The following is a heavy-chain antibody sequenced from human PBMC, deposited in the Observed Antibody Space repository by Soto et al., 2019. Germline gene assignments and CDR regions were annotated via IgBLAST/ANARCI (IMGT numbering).Heavy chain of an antibody. Sequence: GGSLRLSCAASGFTVSSNYMSWVRQAPGKGLEWVSVIYSGGSTYYADSVKGRFTISRDNSKNTLDLQMNSLRAEDTAVYYCARVRRFLEWPYYMDVWGKGTTVTVSS. CDR3: ARVRRFLEWPYYMDV. D-gene: IGHD3-3*01. CDR2: IYSGGST. V-gene: IGHV3-66*01. CDR1: GFTVSSNY. J-gene: IGHJ6*03.